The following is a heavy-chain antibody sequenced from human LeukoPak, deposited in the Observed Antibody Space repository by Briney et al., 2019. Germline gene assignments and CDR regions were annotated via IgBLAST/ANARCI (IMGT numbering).Heavy chain of an antibody. Sequence: TGGSLRLSCAASGFTFDDYGMSWVRQAPGKGLEWVAFIRYDGSNKYYADSVKGRFTISRDNSKNTLYLQMNSLRAEDTAVYYCAKGHGQLKDFDYWGQGTLVTVSS. D-gene: IGHD5-18*01. V-gene: IGHV3-30*02. J-gene: IGHJ4*02. CDR2: IRYDGSNK. CDR3: AKGHGQLKDFDY. CDR1: GFTFDDYG.